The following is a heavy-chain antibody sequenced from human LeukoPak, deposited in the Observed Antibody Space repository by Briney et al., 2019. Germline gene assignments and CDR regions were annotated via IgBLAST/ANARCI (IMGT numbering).Heavy chain of an antibody. CDR1: GFTVSSNY. CDR2: IYSGGST. J-gene: IGHJ4*02. CDR3: AKETVYSGSAYYFDY. Sequence: GGSLRLSCAASGFTVSSNYMSWVRQAPGKGLEWVSVIYSGGSTYYADSVKGRFTISRHNSKNTLYLQMNSLRAEDTAVYYCAKETVYSGSAYYFDYWGQGTLVTVSS. V-gene: IGHV3-53*01. D-gene: IGHD1-26*01.